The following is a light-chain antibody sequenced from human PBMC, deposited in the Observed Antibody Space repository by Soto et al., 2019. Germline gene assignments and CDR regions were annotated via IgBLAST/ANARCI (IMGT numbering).Light chain of an antibody. Sequence: NFMLTQPHSVSESPGKTVTISCTGSSGSIASSYVKWHQQRPGSAPTTLIYEDKERPSGAPDRISGSIDRSSNSASLTISGLKTEDEYDCYRQSYDGSNQVFGGGTKLTVL. CDR1: SGSIASSY. CDR2: EDK. V-gene: IGLV6-57*02. CDR3: QSYDGSNQV. J-gene: IGLJ3*02.